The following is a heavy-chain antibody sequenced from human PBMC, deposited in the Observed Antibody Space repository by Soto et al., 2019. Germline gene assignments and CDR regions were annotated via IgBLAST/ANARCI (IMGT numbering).Heavy chain of an antibody. J-gene: IGHJ3*02. CDR3: ARDRGFTMFRGVTYDAFDI. V-gene: IGHV3-21*01. Sequence: GGSLRLSCAASGFTFSSYSMNWVRQAPGKGLEWVSSISSSSSYIYYADSVKGRFTISRDNAKNSLYLQMNSLRGEGAAVYYWARDRGFTMFRGVTYDAFDIGGQGKMVTVS. CDR1: GFTFSSYS. CDR2: ISSSSSYI. D-gene: IGHD3-10*01.